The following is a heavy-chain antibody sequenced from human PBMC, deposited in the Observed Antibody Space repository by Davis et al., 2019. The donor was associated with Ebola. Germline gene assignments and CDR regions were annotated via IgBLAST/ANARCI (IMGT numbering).Heavy chain of an antibody. Sequence: GESLKISCVTSGFTFYRYEINWVRQAPGKGLEWVSYIDSGGSGIYYTDSVKGRFTISRDNAKNSLHLQMDSLRAEDTAVYYCAREAAHCGGDCHDYWGQGTLVTVSS. CDR1: GFTFYRYE. CDR2: IDSGGSGI. CDR3: AREAAHCGGDCHDY. J-gene: IGHJ4*02. D-gene: IGHD2-21*01. V-gene: IGHV3-48*03.